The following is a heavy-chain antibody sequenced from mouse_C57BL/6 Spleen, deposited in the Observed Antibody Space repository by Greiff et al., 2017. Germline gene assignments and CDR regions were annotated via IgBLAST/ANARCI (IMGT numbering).Heavy chain of an antibody. J-gene: IGHJ3*01. V-gene: IGHV1-69*01. CDR2: IDPSDSYT. D-gene: IGHD1-1*01. CDR3: ARSYYGSRDWFAY. Sequence: QVQLQQPGAELVMPGASVKLSCKASGYTFTSYWMHWVKQRPGQGLEWIGEIDPSDSYTNYNQKFKGKSTLTVDKSSSTAYMQLSSLTSADSEVYYCARSYYGSRDWFAYWGQGTLVTVSA. CDR1: GYTFTSYW.